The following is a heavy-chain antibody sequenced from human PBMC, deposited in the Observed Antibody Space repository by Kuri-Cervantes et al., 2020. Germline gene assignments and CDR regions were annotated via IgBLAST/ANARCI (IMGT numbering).Heavy chain of an antibody. V-gene: IGHV4-38-2*02. J-gene: IGHJ5*02. D-gene: IGHD6-6*01. CDR1: GYSISSGYY. Sequence: GSLRLSCAVSGYSISSGYYWGWIRQPPGKGLEWIGSIYHSGSTYYNPSLKSRVTISVDTSKNQFSLKLSSVTAADTAVYYCARESEYSSSSVFDPWGQGTLVTVSS. CDR2: IYHSGST. CDR3: ARESEYSSSSVFDP.